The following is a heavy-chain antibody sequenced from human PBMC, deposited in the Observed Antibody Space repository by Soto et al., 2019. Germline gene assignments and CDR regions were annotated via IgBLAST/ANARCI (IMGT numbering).Heavy chain of an antibody. CDR3: ARLSASSKPRGVVIN. Sequence: QVHLQESGPDLVRPSETLSLTCSFFGGSISSDNWWSWVRQTPGKGLEWIGEIYHSGNTNYNPSLKSRVTISVDKSKNQFSLKVTSVTAADTALYYCARLSASSKPRGVVINWGQENLVTVSS. CDR2: IYHSGNT. V-gene: IGHV4-4*02. J-gene: IGHJ4*02. CDR1: GGSISSDNW. D-gene: IGHD3-10*01.